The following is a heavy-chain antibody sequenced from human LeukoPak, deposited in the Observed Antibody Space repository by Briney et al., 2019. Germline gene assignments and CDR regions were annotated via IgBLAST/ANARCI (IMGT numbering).Heavy chain of an antibody. CDR1: GYTFTGYY. V-gene: IGHV1-2*04. D-gene: IGHD3-10*01. J-gene: IGHJ6*02. CDR2: INPNSGGT. Sequence: ASVKVSCKASGYTFTGYYMHWVRQAPGQGLEWMGWINPNSGGTNYAQKFQGWVTMTRDTSISTAYMELSRLRSDDTAVYYCAREGNILWFGELLHSYGMDVWGQGTTVTVSS. CDR3: AREGNILWFGELLHSYGMDV.